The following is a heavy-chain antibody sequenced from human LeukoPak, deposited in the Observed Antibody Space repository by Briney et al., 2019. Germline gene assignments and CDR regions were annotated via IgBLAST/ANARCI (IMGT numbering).Heavy chain of an antibody. V-gene: IGHV3-53*01. CDR2: ISNGGDP. CDR3: ALLSGGTFDY. J-gene: IGHJ4*02. CDR1: GFTFSSYW. D-gene: IGHD2/OR15-2a*01. Sequence: QSGGSLRLSCAASGFTFSSYWMHWVRQAPGKGLEWVSTISNGGDPFYGDSVKGRSTISRDESTNTFSLQLDSLRVEDMGVYYCALLSGGTFDYWGQGTQVTVAS.